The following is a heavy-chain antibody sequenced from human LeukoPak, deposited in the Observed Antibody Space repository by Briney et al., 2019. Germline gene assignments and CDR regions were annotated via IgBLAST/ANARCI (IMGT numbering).Heavy chain of an antibody. J-gene: IGHJ3*02. V-gene: IGHV1-69*06. CDR2: IIPIFGTA. CDR3: ASEEYYDSSGVKGYAFDI. Sequence: SVKVSCKASGGTFSSYAISWVRQAPGQGLEWMGGIIPIFGTANYAQKFQGRVTITADKSTSTAYMELSSLRSEDTAVYYCASEEYYDSSGVKGYAFDIWGQGTMVTVSS. D-gene: IGHD3-22*01. CDR1: GGTFSSYA.